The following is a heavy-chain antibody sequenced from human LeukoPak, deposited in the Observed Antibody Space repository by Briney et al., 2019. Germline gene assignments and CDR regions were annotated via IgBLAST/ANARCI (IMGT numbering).Heavy chain of an antibody. V-gene: IGHV3-23*01. CDR2: ITGSGGST. D-gene: IGHD5-12*01. Sequence: GGSLRLSCAASGFTFSSYDMSWVRQAPGSGLEWVSGITGSGGSTYYADSVKGRFTISRDNSKNTLYLQMNSLSAEDTAVYYCAREPPLGYSAYASLDYWGQGTLVTVSS. CDR3: AREPPLGYSAYASLDY. J-gene: IGHJ4*02. CDR1: GFTFSSYD.